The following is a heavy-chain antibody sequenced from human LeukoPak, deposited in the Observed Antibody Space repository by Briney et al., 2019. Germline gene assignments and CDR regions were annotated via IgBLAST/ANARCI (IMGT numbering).Heavy chain of an antibody. CDR3: ARVAYYYDSSGPDY. CDR2: ISYDGSNK. Sequence: GGSLRLSCAASGSTFSSYAMHWVRQAPGKGLEWVAVISYDGSNKYYADSVKGRFTISRDNSKNTLYLQMNSLRAEDTAVYYCARVAYYYDSSGPDYWGQGTLVTVSS. J-gene: IGHJ4*02. V-gene: IGHV3-30-3*01. CDR1: GSTFSSYA. D-gene: IGHD3-22*01.